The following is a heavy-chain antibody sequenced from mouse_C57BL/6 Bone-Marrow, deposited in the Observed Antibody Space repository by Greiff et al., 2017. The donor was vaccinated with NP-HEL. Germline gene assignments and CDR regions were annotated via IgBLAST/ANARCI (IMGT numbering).Heavy chain of an antibody. Sequence: QVQLQQPGAELVMPGASVKLSCKASGYTFTSYWMQWVKQRPGQGLEWIGEIDPSDSYTNYNQKFKGKATLTVDTSSSTAYMQLSSLTSEDSAVYYCARENRHFDYWGQGTTLTVSS. CDR3: ARENRHFDY. CDR1: GYTFTSYW. CDR2: IDPSDSYT. V-gene: IGHV1-50*01. J-gene: IGHJ2*01.